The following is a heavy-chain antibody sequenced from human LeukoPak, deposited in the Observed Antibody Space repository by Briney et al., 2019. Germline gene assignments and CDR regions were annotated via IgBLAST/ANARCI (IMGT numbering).Heavy chain of an antibody. CDR1: GGSVSSASYY. CDR2: IYYSGNT. CDR3: ARAILQGAYQFRN. D-gene: IGHD2-2*01. V-gene: IGHV4-61*01. Sequence: SETLSLTCTVSGGSVSSASYYWSWIRQPPGKGLEWVGFIYYSGNTNYNPSLKSRVTISVDTSKNQFSLRLRSVTAADTAVYFCARAILQGAYQFRNWGQGTLVTVSS. J-gene: IGHJ4*02.